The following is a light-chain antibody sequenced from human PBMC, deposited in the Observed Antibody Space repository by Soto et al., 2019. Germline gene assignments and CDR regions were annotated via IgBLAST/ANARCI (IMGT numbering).Light chain of an antibody. Sequence: DIQLTQSPSFLSASVGDRVTITCRASQGISSYLAWYQQKPGKAPKLLIYAASTLQSGVPSRFSGSGSGTECTLTISSLQPEDFATDYCQQLNSYPLTVGGGTKVEIK. CDR2: AAS. CDR1: QGISSY. V-gene: IGKV1-9*01. J-gene: IGKJ4*02. CDR3: QQLNSYPLT.